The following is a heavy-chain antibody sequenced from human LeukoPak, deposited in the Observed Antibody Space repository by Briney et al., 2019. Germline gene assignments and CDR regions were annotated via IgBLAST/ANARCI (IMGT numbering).Heavy chain of an antibody. CDR2: ISSSGSTI. CDR1: GFTFSDYY. V-gene: IGHV3-11*01. D-gene: IGHD6-13*01. J-gene: IGHJ6*03. CDR3: ARGGIAAAGTSYYYYYMDV. Sequence: PGGSLRLSCAASGFTFSDYYMSWIRQAPGKGLEWVSYISSSGSTIYYADSVKGRFTIYRDNAKNSLYLQMNSLRAEDTAVYYCARGGIAAAGTSYYYYYMDVWGKGTTVTISS.